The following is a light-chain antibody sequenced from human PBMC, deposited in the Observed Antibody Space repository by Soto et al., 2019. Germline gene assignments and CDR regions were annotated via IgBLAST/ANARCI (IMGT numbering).Light chain of an antibody. V-gene: IGKV3-15*01. CDR3: HQYYDWHGT. CDR2: GAS. CDR1: ESVTNS. J-gene: IGKJ1*01. Sequence: EIVMTQSPATLPVSPGERATLSCRAGESVTNSLPWFQLKPGQAPRVLIYGASTRASDIPARFSGSGSGTEFTLTISSLQSEDFAVYYCHQYYDWHGTFGQGTKVDIK.